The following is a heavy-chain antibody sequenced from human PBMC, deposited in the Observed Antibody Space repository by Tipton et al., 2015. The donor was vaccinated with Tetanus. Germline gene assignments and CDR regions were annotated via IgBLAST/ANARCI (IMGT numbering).Heavy chain of an antibody. CDR3: TRSCSSSTCVGAFDP. D-gene: IGHD2-2*01. CDR2: IWYDGTNK. CDR1: GFTFSSYG. V-gene: IGHV3-33*03. Sequence: RSLRLSCAASGFTFSSYGMHWVRQAPGKGLEWVAIIWYDGTNKYYADSVKGRFAISRDNNNNLVFLEMNDLRADDTAVYYCTRSCSSSTCVGAFDPWGQGALVTVS. J-gene: IGHJ5*02.